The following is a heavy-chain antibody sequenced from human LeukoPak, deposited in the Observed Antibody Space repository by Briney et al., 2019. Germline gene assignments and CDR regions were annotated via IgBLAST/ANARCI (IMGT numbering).Heavy chain of an antibody. J-gene: IGHJ4*02. CDR2: INTYNGNT. V-gene: IGHV1-18*01. CDR1: GYTFTNYG. CDR3: ARDLVDGVGAPGAY. Sequence: GASVKVSCKASGYTFTNYGITWMRQAPGQGLEWMGWINTYNGNTNYAQKLQGRVTITTDTSTSTAYMEPRRLRSDDTAVFYCARDLVDGVGAPGAYWGQGALVTVSS. D-gene: IGHD1-26*01.